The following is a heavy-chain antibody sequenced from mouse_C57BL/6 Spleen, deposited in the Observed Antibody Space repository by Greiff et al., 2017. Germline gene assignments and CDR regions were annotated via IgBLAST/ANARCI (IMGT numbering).Heavy chain of an antibody. J-gene: IGHJ2*01. Sequence: VQLQQPGPELVKPGASVKISCKASGYTFTDYNMDWVKQSHGKSLEWIGDINPNNGGTIYNQKFKGKATLTVDKSSSTAYMELRSLTSEDTAVYYCARGGRSYFDYWGQGTTLTVSA. CDR3: ARGGRSYFDY. CDR2: INPNNGGT. V-gene: IGHV1-18*01. CDR1: GYTFTDYN.